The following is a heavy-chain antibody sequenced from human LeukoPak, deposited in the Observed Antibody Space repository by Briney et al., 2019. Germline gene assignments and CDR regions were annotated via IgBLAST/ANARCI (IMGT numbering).Heavy chain of an antibody. J-gene: IGHJ4*02. V-gene: IGHV4-59*08. CDR3: ARRRGWNQQLVYFDY. CDR2: LFHSGTR. CDR1: GGSITSYY. Sequence: SETLSLTCTVSGGSITSYYWSWIRQPPGKGLEWIGYLFHSGTRRYNPSRRSRVTISADTTKNQIFLTLTSTTAADPAVYYCARRRGWNQQLVYFDYWGQGTLASVSS. D-gene: IGHD1-1*01.